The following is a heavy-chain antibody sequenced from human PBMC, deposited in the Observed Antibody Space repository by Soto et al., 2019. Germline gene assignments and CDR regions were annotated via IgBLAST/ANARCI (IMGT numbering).Heavy chain of an antibody. J-gene: IGHJ4*02. CDR2: ISSSSSYI. Sequence: TGGSLRLSCAASGFTFSSYSMNWVRQAPGKGLEWVSSISSSSSYIYYADSVKGRFTISRDNAKNSLYLQMNSLRAEDTAVYYCARDHGAVASDDYWGQGTLVTVSS. D-gene: IGHD6-19*01. V-gene: IGHV3-21*01. CDR3: ARDHGAVASDDY. CDR1: GFTFSSYS.